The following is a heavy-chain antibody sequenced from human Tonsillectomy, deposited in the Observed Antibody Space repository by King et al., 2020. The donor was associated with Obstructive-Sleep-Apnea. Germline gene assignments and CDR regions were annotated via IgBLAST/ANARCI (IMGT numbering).Heavy chain of an antibody. CDR3: AKDKDSSGWYADY. V-gene: IGHV3-9*01. CDR2: IIWNSGSI. CDR1: GFTFDDYA. Sequence: EVQLVESGGGLVQPGRSLRLSCVASGFTFDDYAMHWVRQAPGKGLEWVSGIIWNSGSIGYVDSVKGRFTISRDNVKKSLYLQMNSLRVEDTALYYCAKDKDSSGWYADYWGQGTLVTVSS. J-gene: IGHJ4*02. D-gene: IGHD6-19*01.